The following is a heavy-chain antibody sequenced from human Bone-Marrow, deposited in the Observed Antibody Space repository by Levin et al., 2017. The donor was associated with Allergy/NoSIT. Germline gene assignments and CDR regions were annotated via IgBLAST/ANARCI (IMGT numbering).Heavy chain of an antibody. J-gene: IGHJ6*02. CDR1: GYSFASYW. CDR3: VRRWDYYGGGSYQPLGGGMDV. D-gene: IGHD3-10*01. Sequence: PGESLKISCKGSGYSFASYWIGWVRQMPGKGLEWMGIIYPADSDTRYSLSFEGQVTISADKSFSSAYLQWSSLKASDSAIYYCVRRWDYYGGGSYQPLGGGMDVWGQGTTVIVSS. V-gene: IGHV5-51*01. CDR2: IYPADSDT.